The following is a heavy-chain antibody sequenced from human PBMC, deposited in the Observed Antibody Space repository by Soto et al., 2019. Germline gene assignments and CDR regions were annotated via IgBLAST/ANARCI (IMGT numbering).Heavy chain of an antibody. D-gene: IGHD3-10*01. V-gene: IGHV3-48*01. CDR2: ISSISSTI. CDR3: DKDSLREFLCYYNLRPQFDA. Sequence: GGSLRLSCAASGFTFSNYNMHWVRQAPGKGLEWVSYISSISSTIYYADSVKGRFTISRDNAKNSLYLQMTSLRAAATAVYYCDKDSLREFLCYYNLRPQFDALCQGTSDPLSS. J-gene: IGHJ5*01. CDR1: GFTFSNYN.